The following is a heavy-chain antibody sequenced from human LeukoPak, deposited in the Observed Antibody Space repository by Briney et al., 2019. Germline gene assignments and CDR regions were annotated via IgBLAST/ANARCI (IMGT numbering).Heavy chain of an antibody. CDR3: AKDRSDFWSGYLDY. CDR2: ISGSGENT. Sequence: GGSLRLSCVASGLTFGRHAMSWVRLAPGKGLEWVSAISGSGENTYSSDSLKGRFTISRDNSKNTLYLQMNSLRAEDTAVYYCAKDRSDFWSGYLDYWGQGTLVTVSS. J-gene: IGHJ4*01. CDR1: GLTFGRHA. D-gene: IGHD3-3*01. V-gene: IGHV3-23*01.